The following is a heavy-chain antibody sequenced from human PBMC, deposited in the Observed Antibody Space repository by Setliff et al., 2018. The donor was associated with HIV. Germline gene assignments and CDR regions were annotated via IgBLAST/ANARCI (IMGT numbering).Heavy chain of an antibody. V-gene: IGHV3-30-3*01. CDR3: ARDPRFDAFDI. CDR1: GFIFSDYA. J-gene: IGHJ3*02. CDR2: IGYDGSKE. Sequence: GGSLRLSCAASGFIFSDYAIHWVRQAPGKGLEWVAVIGYDGSKEYYADSVKGRFTVSRDNSKNTLYLQMNSLRGEDTAVYYCARDPRFDAFDIWGQGTMVTVSS.